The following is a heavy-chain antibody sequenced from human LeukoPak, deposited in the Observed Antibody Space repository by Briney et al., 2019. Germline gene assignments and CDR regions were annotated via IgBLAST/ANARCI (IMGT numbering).Heavy chain of an antibody. Sequence: SETLSLTCTVSGDSISSSSFYWNWIRQPPGKGLEWIGEINYGGRAHYSPSLKSRLTVSLETSKNHFSLNMRSVTAADTAVYYCATYAAGQGGRGYWGQGTLVTVSS. V-gene: IGHV4-61*03. CDR3: ATYAAGQGGRGY. CDR1: GDSISSSSFY. CDR2: INYGGRA. D-gene: IGHD2-2*01. J-gene: IGHJ4*02.